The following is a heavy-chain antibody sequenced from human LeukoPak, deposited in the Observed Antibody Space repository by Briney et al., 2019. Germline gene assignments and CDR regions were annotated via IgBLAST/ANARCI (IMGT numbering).Heavy chain of an antibody. J-gene: IGHJ5*02. V-gene: IGHV3-73*01. CDR3: ARDNSLGDSAWWFDP. CDR1: GFTFSGSA. D-gene: IGHD5-12*01. CDR2: IRSKANSYAT. Sequence: PGGSLRLSCAASGFTFSGSAMHWVRQASGKGLEWVGRIRSKANSYATAYAASVKGRFTISRDDSKNTAYLQMNSLRAEDTAVYYCARDNSLGDSAWWFDPWGQGTLVTVSS.